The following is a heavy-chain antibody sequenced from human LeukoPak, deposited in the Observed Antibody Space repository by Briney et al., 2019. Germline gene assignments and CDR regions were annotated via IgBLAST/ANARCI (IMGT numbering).Heavy chain of an antibody. J-gene: IGHJ3*02. Sequence: ASVKVSCKASGYTFTGYYMHWVRQAPGQGLEWMGWINPNSGGTNYAQKFQGRVTMTRDTSISTAYMELSRLRSDDTAVYYCARALYSSYSPDGAFDIWGQGTMVTVSS. D-gene: IGHD6-6*01. CDR1: GYTFTGYY. CDR2: INPNSGGT. CDR3: ARALYSSYSPDGAFDI. V-gene: IGHV1-2*02.